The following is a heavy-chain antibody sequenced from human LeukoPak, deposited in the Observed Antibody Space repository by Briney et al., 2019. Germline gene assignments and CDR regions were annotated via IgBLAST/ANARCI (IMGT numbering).Heavy chain of an antibody. J-gene: IGHJ4*02. CDR3: ARDRGSSGWFDF. CDR2: IYYSGST. Sequence: SETLSLTCTVSGGSISSYYWSWIRQPPGKGLEWIGYIYYSGSTNYNPSLKSRVTISVDTSKNQFSLKLSSVTAADTAVYYCARDRGSSGWFDFWGQGTLVTVSS. V-gene: IGHV4-59*12. D-gene: IGHD6-19*01. CDR1: GGSISSYY.